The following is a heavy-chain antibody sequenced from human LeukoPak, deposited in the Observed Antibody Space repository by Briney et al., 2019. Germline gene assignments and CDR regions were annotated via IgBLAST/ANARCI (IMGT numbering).Heavy chain of an antibody. CDR3: ARHGSTYALRN. V-gene: IGHV4-59*08. CDR1: GGSINSYY. D-gene: IGHD2-2*01. Sequence: PSGTLSLTCTVSGGSINSYYWSWIRQPPRKGLEWIGYIYYSGSTNYNPSLKSRVTISVDTSKNQFSLKLSSVTAADTAVYYCARHGSTYALRNWGQGTLVTVSS. J-gene: IGHJ4*02. CDR2: IYYSGST.